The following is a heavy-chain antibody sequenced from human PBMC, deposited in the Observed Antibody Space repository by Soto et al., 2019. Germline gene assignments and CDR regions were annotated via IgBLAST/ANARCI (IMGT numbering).Heavy chain of an antibody. J-gene: IGHJ4*02. CDR1: GFTFTRYS. CDR3: ARESEDLTSNFDY. Sequence: GSLRLSCAASGFTFTRYSMNWVRQAPGKGLEWVSSISSTTNYIYYADSMKGRFTVSRDNAKNSVYLEMNSLSAEDTAVYYCARESEDLTSNFDYWGQGTLVTVS. CDR2: ISSTTNYI. V-gene: IGHV3-21*01.